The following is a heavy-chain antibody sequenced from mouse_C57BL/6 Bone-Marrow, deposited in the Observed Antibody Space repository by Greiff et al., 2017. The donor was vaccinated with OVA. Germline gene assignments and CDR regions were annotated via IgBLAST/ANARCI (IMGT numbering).Heavy chain of an antibody. Sequence: DVMLVESGGDLVKPGGSLKLSCAASGFTFSSYGMSWVRQTPDKRLEWVATISSGGSYTYYPDSVKGRFTISRDNAKNTLYLQMSSLKSEDTAMYYCARHKGYGSSYFDYWGQGTTLTVSS. V-gene: IGHV5-6*02. D-gene: IGHD1-1*01. CDR2: ISSGGSYT. CDR3: ARHKGYGSSYFDY. CDR1: GFTFSSYG. J-gene: IGHJ2*01.